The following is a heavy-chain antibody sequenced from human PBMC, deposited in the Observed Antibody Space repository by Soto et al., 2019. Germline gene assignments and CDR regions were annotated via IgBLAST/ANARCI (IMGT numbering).Heavy chain of an antibody. CDR1: GDSVSSTSTA. CDR2: TYYRSKWYS. D-gene: IGHD3-10*01. V-gene: IGHV6-1*01. Sequence: SQTLSLTCAISGDSVSSTSTAWSWIRQSPSRGLEWLGRTYYRSKWYSDYAVSVKSRITINPDTSKNQFSPQLNSVTPEDTAVYYCARGAYYSGLDWGQGTLVTV. J-gene: IGHJ4*02. CDR3: ARGAYYSGLD.